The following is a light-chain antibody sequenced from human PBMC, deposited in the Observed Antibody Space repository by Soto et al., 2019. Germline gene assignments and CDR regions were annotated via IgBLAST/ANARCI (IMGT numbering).Light chain of an antibody. CDR1: QSISSY. J-gene: IGKJ4*01. V-gene: IGKV1-39*01. CDR3: QQSYSTPLT. Sequence: DIQMTQSPSSLSASVGDRVTITCRASQSISSYLHWYQQKPGKAPKLLIHTASSLQSGVPSRFSGSGSGTDFTLSISSLQPEDFATYYCQQSYSTPLTFGGGTKVEIK. CDR2: TAS.